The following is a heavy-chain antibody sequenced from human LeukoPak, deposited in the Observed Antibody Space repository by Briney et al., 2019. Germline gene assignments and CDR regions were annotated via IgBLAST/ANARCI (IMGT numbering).Heavy chain of an antibody. J-gene: IGHJ4*02. D-gene: IGHD1-14*01. CDR2: INQDGGVQ. Sequence: GGSPRLSCAASGFKFSNYWMSWVRQVPGKGLEWVANINQDGGVQQYVDSVKGRFTISRDNAKNSLYLHLNSLRAEDTAVYYCTRLQRDRPDVYWGQGTLVTVSS. CDR3: TRLQRDRPDVY. CDR1: GFKFSNYW. V-gene: IGHV3-7*01.